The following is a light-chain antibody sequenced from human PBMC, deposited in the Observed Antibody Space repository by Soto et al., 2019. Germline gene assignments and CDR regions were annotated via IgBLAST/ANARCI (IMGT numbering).Light chain of an antibody. V-gene: IGLV4-69*01. Sequence: QLVVTQSPSASASLGASVKLTCTLSSGHSSYAIAWHQQQPEKGPRYLMKLNSDGSHYKGDGIPDRFSGSSSGSERYLTISSLQAEYEADYYCQTWGTGIWVFGGGTQLTVL. CDR1: SGHSSYA. CDR3: QTWGTGIWV. CDR2: LNSDGSH. J-gene: IGLJ7*01.